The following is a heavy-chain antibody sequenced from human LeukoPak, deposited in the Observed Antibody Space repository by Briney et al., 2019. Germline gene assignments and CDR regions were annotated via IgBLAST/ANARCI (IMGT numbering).Heavy chain of an antibody. CDR3: ARATSSGWYGGPFDY. J-gene: IGHJ4*02. D-gene: IGHD6-19*01. Sequence: GASVKVSCKASGYTFTSYYMHWVRQAPGQGLEWMGIINPSGGSTSYAQKLQGRVTMTTDTSTSTAYMEVRSLRSDDTAVYYCARATSSGWYGGPFDYWGQGTLVTVSS. CDR1: GYTFTSYY. V-gene: IGHV1-46*01. CDR2: INPSGGST.